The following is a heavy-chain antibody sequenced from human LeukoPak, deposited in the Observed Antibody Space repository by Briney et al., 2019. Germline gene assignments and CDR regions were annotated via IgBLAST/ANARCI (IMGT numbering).Heavy chain of an antibody. D-gene: IGHD3-16*01. V-gene: IGHV1-46*01. Sequence: ASVKVSCKASGYTFTSYYMHWVRQAPGQGLEWMGIINPSGGSTSYAQKFQGRVTMTRDMSTSTVYMELSSLRSEDTAVYYCARDRRPASQNRGGKYNGFDPWGQGTLVTVSS. CDR2: INPSGGST. CDR1: GYTFTSYY. CDR3: ARDRRPASQNRGGKYNGFDP. J-gene: IGHJ5*02.